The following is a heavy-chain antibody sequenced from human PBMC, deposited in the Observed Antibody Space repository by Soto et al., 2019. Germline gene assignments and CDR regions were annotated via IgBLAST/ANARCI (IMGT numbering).Heavy chain of an antibody. J-gene: IGHJ6*03. Sequence: EVQLLESGGGLVQPGGSLRLSCAASGFTFSSYAMSWVRQAPGKGLEWVSAISGSGGSTYYADSVKGRFNISRDKSKNTRYLQMSSLRGEDTAVYYCAKDRGGIVATITGGYDYMDVWCKGTTVTFSS. CDR1: GFTFSSYA. CDR3: AKDRGGIVATITGGYDYMDV. CDR2: ISGSGGST. V-gene: IGHV3-23*01. D-gene: IGHD5-12*01.